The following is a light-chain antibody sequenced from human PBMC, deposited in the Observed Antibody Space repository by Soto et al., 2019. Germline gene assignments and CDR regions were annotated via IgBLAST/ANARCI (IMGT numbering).Light chain of an antibody. Sequence: ETLLTQSPGTLSLSPGETATLPCRASQSVASNSLAWYQQKPGQAPRLLVYGASGRATDIPDRFSGRGSGTDFTLTINRLEPEDFAVYYCQNYDSSPYTFGQGTKVDIK. J-gene: IGKJ2*01. CDR2: GAS. CDR3: QNYDSSPYT. V-gene: IGKV3-20*01. CDR1: QSVASNS.